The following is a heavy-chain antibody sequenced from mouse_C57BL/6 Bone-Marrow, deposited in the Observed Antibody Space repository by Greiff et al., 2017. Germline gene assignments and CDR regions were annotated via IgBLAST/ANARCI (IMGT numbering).Heavy chain of an antibody. Sequence: VHLVESGPGLVQPSQSLSITCTVSGFSLTSYGVHWVRQSPGKGLEWLGVIWSGGSTDYNAAFISRLSISKDNSKSQVFFKMNSLQADDTAIYYCARKGGDYGSPYAMDYWGQGTSVTVSS. CDR1: GFSLTSYG. J-gene: IGHJ4*01. CDR3: ARKGGDYGSPYAMDY. V-gene: IGHV2-2*01. CDR2: IWSGGST. D-gene: IGHD1-1*01.